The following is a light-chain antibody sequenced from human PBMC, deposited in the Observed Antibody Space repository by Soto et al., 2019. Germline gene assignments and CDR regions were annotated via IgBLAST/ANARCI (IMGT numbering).Light chain of an antibody. CDR2: GAS. CDR3: QQYGSSPT. V-gene: IGKV3-20*01. CDR1: QSVTSNY. J-gene: IGKJ1*01. Sequence: EIGLTQSPGTLSLSTGERAILSCRASQSVTSNYLAWYQQKPGQAPSLVIYGASSRATGIPDRFSGSGSGTDFTLTISKLEPEDFAVYYCQQYGSSPTFGQGTKVEIK.